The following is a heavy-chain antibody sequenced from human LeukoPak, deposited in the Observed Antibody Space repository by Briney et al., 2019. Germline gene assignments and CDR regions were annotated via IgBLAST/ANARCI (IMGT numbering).Heavy chain of an antibody. D-gene: IGHD1-26*01. V-gene: IGHV3-11*04. Sequence: GGSLRLSWAASGLFFSDYYTSWIRQAPGKGLGWVSYISRSGSIIYYADSVKGRFTISRDNAKNSLYLQMNSLRAEDTAVYYCARVSGYYFDYWGQGTLVTVSS. CDR3: ARVSGYYFDY. J-gene: IGHJ4*02. CDR1: GLFFSDYY. CDR2: ISRSGSII.